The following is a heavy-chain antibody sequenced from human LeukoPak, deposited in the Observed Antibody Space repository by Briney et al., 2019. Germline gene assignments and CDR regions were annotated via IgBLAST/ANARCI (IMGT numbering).Heavy chain of an antibody. CDR3: ARHYSGSYSSWFDP. J-gene: IGHJ5*02. V-gene: IGHV4-4*09. Sequence: SETLSLTCAVYGGSFSSYYWSWIRQPPGKGLEWIGYIYTSGSTNYNPSLKSRVTISVDTSKNQFSLKLSSVTAADTAVYYCARHYSGSYSSWFDPWGQGTLVTVSS. CDR2: IYTSGST. D-gene: IGHD1-26*01. CDR1: GGSFSSYY.